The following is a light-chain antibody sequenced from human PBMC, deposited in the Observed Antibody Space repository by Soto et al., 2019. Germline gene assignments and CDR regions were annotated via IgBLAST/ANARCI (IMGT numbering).Light chain of an antibody. CDR1: ENIKNW. V-gene: IGKV1-5*01. J-gene: IGKJ1*01. CDR2: DAS. CDR3: QQYDVHPKT. Sequence: DVQMTQSPSTLAASVGDRVTITCRARENIKNWLAWYQQTPGKAPNVLISDASRFETGVPSRFSGSGYGTDFTLTITSLQTDDFGTYHCQQYDVHPKTFGQGTKVEVK.